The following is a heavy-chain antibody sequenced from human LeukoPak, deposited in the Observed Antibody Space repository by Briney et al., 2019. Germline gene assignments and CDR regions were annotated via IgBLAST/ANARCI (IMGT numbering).Heavy chain of an antibody. CDR3: ARDREAVANWGYDWFDP. J-gene: IGHJ5*02. Sequence: SETLSHTCTVSGGSISSYYWSWIRQPAGKGLEWIGRIYTSGSTNYNPSLKSRVTMSVDTSKNQFSLKLSSVTAADTAVYYCARDREAVANWGYDWFDPWGQGTLVTVSS. D-gene: IGHD7-27*01. CDR1: GGSISSYY. V-gene: IGHV4-4*07. CDR2: IYTSGST.